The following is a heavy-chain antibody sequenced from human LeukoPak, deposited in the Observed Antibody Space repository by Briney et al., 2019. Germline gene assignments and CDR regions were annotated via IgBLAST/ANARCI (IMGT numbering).Heavy chain of an antibody. CDR3: AAQKGVLGYFDY. V-gene: IGHV3-23*01. CDR2: ISGSGGST. Sequence: GGSLRLSCAASGFTFSSYAMSWVRQAPGKGLEWVSAISGSGGSTYYADSVKGRFTISRDNSKNTLYLQMNSLRAEDTAVYYCAAQKGVLGYFDYWGQGTLVTVSS. CDR1: GFTFSSYA. J-gene: IGHJ4*02. D-gene: IGHD1-1*01.